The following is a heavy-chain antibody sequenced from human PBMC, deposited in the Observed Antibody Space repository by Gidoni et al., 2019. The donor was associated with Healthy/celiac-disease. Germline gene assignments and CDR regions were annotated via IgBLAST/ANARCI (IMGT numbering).Heavy chain of an antibody. D-gene: IGHD1-7*01. CDR2: IYYSGSP. CDR3: ASQVETGTTFCPLMNFDY. V-gene: IGHV4-39*01. J-gene: IGHJ4*02. Sequence: QRQLQESGPGLVKPSETLSLTCTVSGGSISSSSYYWGWLRQPPGKGLEWIGSIYYSGSPDYIPSLMSRVTISVDTSQYQFSLRLSSVTAADSAVYYCASQVETGTTFCPLMNFDYWGQGTLVTVSS. CDR1: GGSISSSSYY.